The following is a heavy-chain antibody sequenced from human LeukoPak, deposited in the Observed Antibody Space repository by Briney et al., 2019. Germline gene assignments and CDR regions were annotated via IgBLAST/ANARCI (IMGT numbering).Heavy chain of an antibody. D-gene: IGHD6-13*01. J-gene: IGHJ3*02. CDR3: AKGHQAAANAFDI. CDR1: GFTFDDYA. Sequence: PGRSLGLSCAASGFTFDDYAMHWVRHTPGKGLEWVSGISWNSGTIGYADSVKGRFTISRDNAKNSLYLQMNSLRAEDMALYYCAKGHQAAANAFDIWGQGTMVTVSS. V-gene: IGHV3-9*03. CDR2: ISWNSGTI.